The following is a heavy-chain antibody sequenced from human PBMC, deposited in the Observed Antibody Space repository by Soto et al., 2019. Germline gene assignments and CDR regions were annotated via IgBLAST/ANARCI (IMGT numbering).Heavy chain of an antibody. CDR3: ARDPSIYACWSGYSEGGFDY. CDR2: IYYSGST. V-gene: IGHV4-59*01. J-gene: IGHJ4*02. CDR1: GGSISSYY. Sequence: SETLSLTCTVSGGSISSYYWSWIRQPPGKGLEWIGYIYYSGSTNYNPSLKSRVTISVDTSKNQFSLKLNSVTAADTAVDYCARDPSIYACWSGYSEGGFDYWGQGTMGTVSS. D-gene: IGHD3-3*01.